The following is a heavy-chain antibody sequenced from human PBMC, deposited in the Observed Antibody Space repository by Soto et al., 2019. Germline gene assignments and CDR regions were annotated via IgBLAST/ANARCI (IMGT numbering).Heavy chain of an antibody. CDR3: SKQGFGVLHGLVDV. V-gene: IGHV4-59*08. Sequence: QVQLQESGPGLVKPSETLSLTCSVSGGSISGYYCSWFRQPPGKGLEWIGYMGYSGYTSYNPSLRTRGTIPSXPXQTASSLELMAVTAAATSLYSCSKQGFGVLHGLVDVWGHGATVAVSS. D-gene: IGHD3-10*01. CDR2: MGYSGYT. J-gene: IGHJ6*02. CDR1: GGSISGYY.